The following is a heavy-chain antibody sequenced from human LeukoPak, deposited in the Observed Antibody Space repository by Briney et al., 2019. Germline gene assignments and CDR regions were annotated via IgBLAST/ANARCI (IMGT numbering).Heavy chain of an antibody. Sequence: ASVKVSCKASGYTFTSYGISWVRQAPGQGLEWMGWISAYNGNTNYAQKLQGRVTMTTDTSTSTAYMEPRSLRSDDTAVYYCGRRADYYDSSGYYYYFDYWGQGTLVTVSS. V-gene: IGHV1-18*01. D-gene: IGHD3-22*01. CDR3: GRRADYYDSSGYYYYFDY. CDR1: GYTFTSYG. J-gene: IGHJ4*02. CDR2: ISAYNGNT.